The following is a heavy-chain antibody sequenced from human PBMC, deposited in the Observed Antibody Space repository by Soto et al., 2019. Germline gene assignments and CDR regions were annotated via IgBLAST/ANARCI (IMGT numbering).Heavy chain of an antibody. CDR3: ARDTSGKGYYYHGMDV. D-gene: IGHD1-1*01. CDR1: GGSVSSADYY. V-gene: IGHV4-31*03. Sequence: QVQLQESGPGLVKPSQTLSLTCTVSGGSVSSADYYWSWIRQHPGKGLEWIGYIYYSGSTYYNPSLKTRVTISVDTSKNQVSLNPSSVTAADTAVYYCARDTSGKGYYYHGMDVWGQGITVTVSS. J-gene: IGHJ6*02. CDR2: IYYSGST.